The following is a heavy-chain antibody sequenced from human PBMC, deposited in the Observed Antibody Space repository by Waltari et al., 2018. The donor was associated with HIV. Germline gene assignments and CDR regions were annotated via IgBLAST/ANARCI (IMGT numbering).Heavy chain of an antibody. CDR3: ARGSIVLVPAATNYFDY. V-gene: IGHV4-34*01. D-gene: IGHD2-2*01. Sequence: QVQLQQWGAGLLKPSETLSLTCAVYGASFSGYYWTWIRQPPGKGLEWIGEINHRGSTNYPPSLKSRVTISVDTSKNQFSLKLSSVTAADTAVYYCARGSIVLVPAATNYFDYWGQGTLVTVSS. CDR1: GASFSGYY. J-gene: IGHJ4*02. CDR2: INHRGST.